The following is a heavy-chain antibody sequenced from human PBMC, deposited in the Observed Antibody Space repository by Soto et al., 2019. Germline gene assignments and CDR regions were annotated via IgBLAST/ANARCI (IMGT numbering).Heavy chain of an antibody. CDR1: GYSFTTYG. CDR2: ISAYNGNT. Sequence: QVQRVQSGGEVKKPGASVKVSCKTSGYSFTTYGISWVRQAPGQGLEWMGWISAYNGNTNYAQKLQDRVTMTTDTSTSTAYMELRSLRSDDTAVYYCAREGPAHYYYYGMDVWGQGSTVTVSS. CDR3: AREGPAHYYYYGMDV. V-gene: IGHV1-18*01. J-gene: IGHJ6*02.